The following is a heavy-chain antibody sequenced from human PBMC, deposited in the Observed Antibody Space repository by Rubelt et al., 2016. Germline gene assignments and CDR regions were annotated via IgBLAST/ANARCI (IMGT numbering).Heavy chain of an antibody. V-gene: IGHV4-34*11. D-gene: IGHD6-19*01. CDR3: ARRVLVARTIDY. J-gene: IGHJ4*02. Sequence: QVQLQQWGAGLLKPSETLSLTCAVYGGSFSGYYWSWIRQPPGKGLEWIGYIYYSGSTNYNPPLKSRVTISVDTSKNQVSLRLSSVTAADTAVYYCARRVLVARTIDYWGQGTLVTVSS. CDR1: GGSFSGYY. CDR2: IYYSGST.